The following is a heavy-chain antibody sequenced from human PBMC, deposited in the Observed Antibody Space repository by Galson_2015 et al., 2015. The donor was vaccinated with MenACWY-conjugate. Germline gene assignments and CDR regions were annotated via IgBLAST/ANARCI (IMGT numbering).Heavy chain of an antibody. CDR3: ARVGTWIHQDFYCIDV. D-gene: IGHD5-18*01. V-gene: IGHV3-48*03. J-gene: IGHJ6*03. Sequence: SLRISCAASGFTFTGYDFNWVRQAPGKGLEWLSYISKSGSPIYYADSVKGRFTISRDNIKKSLFLEMNSLRAGDTGVYYCARVGTWIHQDFYCIDVWGKGTTVTVSS. CDR1: GFTFTGYD. CDR2: ISKSGSPI.